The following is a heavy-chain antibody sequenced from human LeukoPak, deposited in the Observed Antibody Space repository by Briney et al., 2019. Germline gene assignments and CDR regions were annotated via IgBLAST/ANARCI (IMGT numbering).Heavy chain of an antibody. CDR1: GFTFSSYT. J-gene: IGHJ4*02. Sequence: GGSPRLSCTGSGFTFSSYTLHWVRQAPGKELEWVSSISSGGTFVFYADSVTGRFTISRDNAGKFLYLQMDSVRAEDTAVYFCAKRGVVIRVILVGFHKEAYYFDSWGQGALVTVSS. CDR3: AKRGVVIRVILVGFHKEAYYFDS. V-gene: IGHV3-21*04. D-gene: IGHD3-22*01. CDR2: ISSGGTFV.